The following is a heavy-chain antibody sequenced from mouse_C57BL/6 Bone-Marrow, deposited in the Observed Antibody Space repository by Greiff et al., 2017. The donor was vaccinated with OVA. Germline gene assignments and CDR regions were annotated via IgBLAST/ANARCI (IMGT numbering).Heavy chain of an antibody. CDR1: GYTFTSYW. J-gene: IGHJ1*03. V-gene: IGHV1-69*01. CDR2: IDPSDSYT. CDR3: ASSGLWGNYEYFDV. D-gene: IGHD2-1*01. Sequence: QVQLQQPGAELVMPGASVKLSCKASGYTFTSYWMHWVKQRPGQGLEWIGEIDPSDSYTNYNQKFKGKSTLTVDKSSSTAYMQLSSLTSEDSAVYYCASSGLWGNYEYFDVWGTGTTVTVSS.